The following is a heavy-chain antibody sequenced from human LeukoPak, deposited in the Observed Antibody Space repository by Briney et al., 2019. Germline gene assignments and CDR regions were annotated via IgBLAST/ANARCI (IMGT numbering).Heavy chain of an antibody. V-gene: IGHV3-64D*06. CDR1: GFTFTDYA. Sequence: GGSLRLSCSASGFTFTDYALHWVRQAPGKGLEYVSAISSSGGSTDYADSVRGRFTISRDNSKNILYLQMSGLTTEDTAVYYCVKDSRASGRGGNYDSWGQGALVTVSS. CDR2: ISSSGGST. J-gene: IGHJ4*02. CDR3: VKDSRASGRGGNYDS. D-gene: IGHD3-10*01.